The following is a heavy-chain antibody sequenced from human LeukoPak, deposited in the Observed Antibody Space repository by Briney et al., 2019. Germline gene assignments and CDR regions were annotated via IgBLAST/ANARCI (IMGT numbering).Heavy chain of an antibody. Sequence: GGSLRLSCAASGFTFSSYAMSWVRQAPGKGLEWVSAISGSGGSTYYADSVKGRFTISRDNSKNTLYLQMNSLRADDTAVYYCAKTGVWFGELPYYFDYWGQGTLVTVSS. J-gene: IGHJ4*02. V-gene: IGHV3-23*01. CDR1: GFTFSSYA. D-gene: IGHD3-10*01. CDR3: AKTGVWFGELPYYFDY. CDR2: ISGSGGST.